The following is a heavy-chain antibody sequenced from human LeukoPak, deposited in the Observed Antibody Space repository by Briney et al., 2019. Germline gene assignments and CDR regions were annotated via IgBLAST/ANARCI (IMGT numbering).Heavy chain of an antibody. Sequence: PGRSLRLSCAASGFTFSSYAMHWVRQAPGKGLEWVAFIRHDGNKKYLPDSMKGRFTISRDNAKNSLYLQMNSLRAEDTAVYYCARDWITMVRGAPPMGFDPWGQGTLVTVSS. J-gene: IGHJ5*02. D-gene: IGHD3-10*01. CDR3: ARDWITMVRGAPPMGFDP. V-gene: IGHV3-33*08. CDR1: GFTFSSYA. CDR2: IRHDGNKK.